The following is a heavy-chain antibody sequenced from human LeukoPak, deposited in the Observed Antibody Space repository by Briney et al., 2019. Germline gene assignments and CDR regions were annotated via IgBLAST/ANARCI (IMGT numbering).Heavy chain of an antibody. V-gene: IGHV1-69*13. D-gene: IGHD4-23*01. CDR2: IIPIFGTA. CDR3: SPHPGGWFDA. CDR1: GGTFSSYA. J-gene: IGHJ5*02. Sequence: SVKLSCKASGGTFSSYAISWVRQAPGQGLEWMGGIIPIFGTANYAQKLQGRVTITGDEPTSTAYMQLSSLRSEDASVYYCSPHPGGWFDAWGQGTLVTVSS.